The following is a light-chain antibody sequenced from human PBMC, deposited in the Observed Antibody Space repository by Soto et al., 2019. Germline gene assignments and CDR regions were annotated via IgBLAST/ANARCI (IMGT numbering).Light chain of an antibody. Sequence: QSALTQPASVSGSHGRSLPISCTGTSSDVGGYNYVSWYQQHPGKAPKFMIYDVSNRPSGVSNRFSGSKSGNTASLTISGLQAEDEADYYCSSYTSSSSLYVFGTGTKVTVL. V-gene: IGLV2-14*01. CDR2: DVS. CDR3: SSYTSSSSLYV. J-gene: IGLJ1*01. CDR1: SSDVGGYNY.